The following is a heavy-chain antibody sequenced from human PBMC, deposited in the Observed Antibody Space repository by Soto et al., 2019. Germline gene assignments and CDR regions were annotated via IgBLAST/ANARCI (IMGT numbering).Heavy chain of an antibody. CDR2: MYHSGSG. CDR3: AIVVTPLVQSLYRHYYYMDV. V-gene: IGHV4-59*01. Sequence: SETLSLTCTVSGGSISSYLWGLIRPPPGKGLEWIGYMYHSGSGNYNPSFKSRVTISVDTSKNQFSLKLSSVTAADTAIYFCAIVVTPLVQSLYRHYYYMDVRGKGTTVTVSS. D-gene: IGHD1-26*01. J-gene: IGHJ6*03. CDR1: GGSISSYL.